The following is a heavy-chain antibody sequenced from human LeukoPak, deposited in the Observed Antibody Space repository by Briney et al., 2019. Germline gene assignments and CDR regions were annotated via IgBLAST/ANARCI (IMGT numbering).Heavy chain of an antibody. CDR1: GYTFTSYY. D-gene: IGHD6-13*01. CDR2: INPSGGST. V-gene: IGHV1-46*01. CDR3: AREQAALDY. J-gene: IGHJ4*02. Sequence: GASVKVSCEASGYTFTSYYMHWVRQAPGQGLEWMGIINPSGGSTSYAQKFQGRVTMTRDMSTSTVYTELSSLRSEDTAVYYCAREQAALDYWGQGTLVTVSS.